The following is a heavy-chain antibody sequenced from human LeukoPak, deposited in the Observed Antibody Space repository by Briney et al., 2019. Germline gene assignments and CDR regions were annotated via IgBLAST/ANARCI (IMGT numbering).Heavy chain of an antibody. V-gene: IGHV3-30*02. D-gene: IGHD6-19*01. CDR1: GFTFSNYG. CDR3: AKDRSGLNWYFDL. Sequence: GGSLRLSCAASGFTFSNYGMHWVRQAPGKGLEWVAVMRYDESKEYSGDSVKGRFTISRDNSKNTLYLQINSLRAEDTAVYFCAKDRSGLNWYFDLWGRGTLVTVSS. CDR2: MRYDESKE. J-gene: IGHJ2*01.